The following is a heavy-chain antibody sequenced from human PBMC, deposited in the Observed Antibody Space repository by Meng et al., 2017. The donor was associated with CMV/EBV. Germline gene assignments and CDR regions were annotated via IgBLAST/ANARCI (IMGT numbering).Heavy chain of an antibody. V-gene: IGHV3-9*01. CDR3: TKDAGYTYGATYYYYGLDV. J-gene: IGHJ6*02. CDR2: ISWNGYSI. CDR1: GFTFETSA. D-gene: IGHD5-18*01. Sequence: SLKISCAASGFTFETSAMHWVRQAPGKGLEWVSGISWNGYSISYAASVKGRFTISRDDAKNSLYLKMNSLRAEDTALYYCTKDAGYTYGATYYYYGLDVWGQGTTVTVSS.